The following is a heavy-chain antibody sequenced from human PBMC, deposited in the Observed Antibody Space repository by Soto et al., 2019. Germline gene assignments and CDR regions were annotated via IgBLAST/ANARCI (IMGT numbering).Heavy chain of an antibody. J-gene: IGHJ5*02. V-gene: IGHV4-39*01. CDR3: ATQEVGGSYVYTFDP. CDR2: IYYSGST. D-gene: IGHD1-26*01. CDR1: GGSITSSSYY. Sequence: QLHLRESGPGLVKPSETLSLTCTVSGGSITSSSYYWGWIRQPPGKGLEWIGSIYYSGSTYYNPSLKRRVPISVDTSKNPFSLKLSSVTAADTAVYYCATQEVGGSYVYTFDPWGQGTLVTVSS.